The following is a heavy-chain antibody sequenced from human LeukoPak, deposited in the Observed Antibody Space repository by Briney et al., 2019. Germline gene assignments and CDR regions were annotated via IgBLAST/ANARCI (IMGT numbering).Heavy chain of an antibody. J-gene: IGHJ3*02. CDR3: ARDGFYRPPSKSNDAFDI. D-gene: IGHD6-6*01. CDR2: IIPIFGTA. V-gene: IGHV1-69*01. Sequence: SVKVSCKASGGTFSSYAISWVRQAPGQGLEWMGGIIPIFGTANYAQKFQGRVTITADESTSTAYMELSSLRSEDTAVYCCARDGFYRPPSKSNDAFDIWGQGTMVTVSS. CDR1: GGTFSSYA.